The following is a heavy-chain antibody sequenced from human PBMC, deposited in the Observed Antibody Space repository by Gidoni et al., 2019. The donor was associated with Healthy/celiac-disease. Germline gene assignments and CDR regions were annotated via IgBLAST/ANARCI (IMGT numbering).Heavy chain of an antibody. CDR2: ISSSSSYI. CDR1: GFTFSSHS. CDR3: ARDFYSSGSYYPYYYYYGMDV. D-gene: IGHD1-26*01. V-gene: IGHV3-21*01. Sequence: EVQLVESGGGLVKPGGSLRLSCAASGFTFSSHSMKWVRQAPGKGLEWVSSISSSSSYIYYADSVKCRFTISRDNAKNSLYLQMNSLRAEDTAVYYCARDFYSSGSYYPYYYYYGMDVWGQGTTVTVSS. J-gene: IGHJ6*02.